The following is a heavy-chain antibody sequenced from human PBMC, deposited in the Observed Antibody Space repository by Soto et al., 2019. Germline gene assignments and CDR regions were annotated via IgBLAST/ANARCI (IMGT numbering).Heavy chain of an antibody. CDR3: ARRYGWAFDI. CDR1: GGSISSSNW. CDR2: IYHSGSA. D-gene: IGHD3-16*01. Sequence: PSETLSLTCAVSGGSISSSNWWSWVRQPPGKGLEWIGEIYHSGSAVYNPSLRDRVTISAMSNNQFSLKLSSVTAADTAVYYCARRYGWAFDIWGQGTMVTVSS. J-gene: IGHJ3*02. V-gene: IGHV4-4*02.